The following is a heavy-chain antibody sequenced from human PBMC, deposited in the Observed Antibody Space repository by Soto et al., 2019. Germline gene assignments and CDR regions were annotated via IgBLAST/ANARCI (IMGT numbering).Heavy chain of an antibody. CDR3: ARHSSSWDGNGY. Sequence: ASVKVSCKASGYTFTSYGISWVRQAPGQGLEWMGWISAYTGNTNYAQKLQGRVTMTTDTSTSTAYKELRSLRSDDTAVYYCARHSSSWDGNGYWGQGTLVTVSS. V-gene: IGHV1-18*01. J-gene: IGHJ4*02. CDR2: ISAYTGNT. D-gene: IGHD6-13*01. CDR1: GYTFTSYG.